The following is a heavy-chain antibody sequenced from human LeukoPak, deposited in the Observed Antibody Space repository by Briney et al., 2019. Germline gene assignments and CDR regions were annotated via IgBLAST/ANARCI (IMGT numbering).Heavy chain of an antibody. Sequence: PSETLSLTCTVSGGSISSHYWSWIRQPPGKGLEWIGYIYYSGGTNYNPSLKSRVTISVDTSKNQFSLKLSSVTAADTAVYYCARDPSANYFDYWGQGTLVTVSS. CDR2: IYYSGGT. D-gene: IGHD2-15*01. CDR1: GGSISSHY. CDR3: ARDPSANYFDY. J-gene: IGHJ4*02. V-gene: IGHV4-59*11.